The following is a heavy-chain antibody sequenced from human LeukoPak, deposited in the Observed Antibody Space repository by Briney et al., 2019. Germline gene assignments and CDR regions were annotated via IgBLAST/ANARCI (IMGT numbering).Heavy chain of an antibody. CDR3: ARAISNYTAMVSDAFDI. CDR2: IIPIFGTA. Sequence: GASVKVSCKASGGTFSSYAISWVRQAPGQGLEWMGGIIPIFGTANYAQKFQGRVTITTDESTSTAYMEPSSLRSEDTAVYYCARAISNYTAMVSDAFDIWGQGTMVTVSS. D-gene: IGHD5-18*01. CDR1: GGTFSSYA. J-gene: IGHJ3*02. V-gene: IGHV1-69*05.